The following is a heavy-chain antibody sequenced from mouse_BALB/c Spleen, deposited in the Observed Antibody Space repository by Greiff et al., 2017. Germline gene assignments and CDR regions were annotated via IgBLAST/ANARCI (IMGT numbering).Heavy chain of an antibody. V-gene: IGHV2-9*02. CDR1: GFTLTSYG. J-gene: IGHJ3*01. CDR2: IWAGGST. CDR3: AREFAY. Sequence: VQLQESGPGLVAPSQSLSLSCTVSGFTLTSYGVHWVRQPPGKGLEWLGVIWAGGSTNYNSARVSRLSISKDNSKSQVFLKMNSLQTDDTAMYYCAREFAYWGQGTLVTVSA.